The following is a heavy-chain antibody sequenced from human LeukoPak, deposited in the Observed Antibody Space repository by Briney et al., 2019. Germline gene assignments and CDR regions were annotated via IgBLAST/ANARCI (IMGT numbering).Heavy chain of an antibody. Sequence: GGSLRLSCAASGFTFSTYWMYWVRQAPGKGLVWVSRINSYGTSKNYADSVKGRFTISRDNAKNTLYLQMNSLRAEDTAVYYCARRGPYDSTGRYAMDVWGQGTAVNVSS. CDR2: INSYGTSK. V-gene: IGHV3-74*01. CDR1: GFTFSTYW. J-gene: IGHJ6*02. D-gene: IGHD3-22*01. CDR3: ARRGPYDSTGRYAMDV.